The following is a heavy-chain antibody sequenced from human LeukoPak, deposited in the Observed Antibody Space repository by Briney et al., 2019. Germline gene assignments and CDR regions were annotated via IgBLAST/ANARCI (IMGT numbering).Heavy chain of an antibody. J-gene: IGHJ6*03. Sequence: ASVKVPCKASGYTFTGYYMHWVRQAPGQGLEWMGWINPNSGGTNYAQKFQGRVTMTRDTSISTAYMELSRLRSDDTAVYYCARNPEHYYYMDVWGKGTTVTISS. CDR2: INPNSGGT. V-gene: IGHV1-2*02. D-gene: IGHD1-14*01. CDR1: GYTFTGYY. CDR3: ARNPEHYYYMDV.